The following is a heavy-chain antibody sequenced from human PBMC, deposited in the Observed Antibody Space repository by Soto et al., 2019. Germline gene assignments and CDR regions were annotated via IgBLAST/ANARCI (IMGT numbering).Heavy chain of an antibody. Sequence: ASVKVSCKASGYTFSSYYTNWLRQAPGQGLEWLGIINPSGGYTTYAQRFLGRVTMTSDTSTSTVHMELGSLTSEDTAVYYCARGGGIVVVTAAYDHWGQGNLVTVSS. CDR3: ARGGGIVVVTAAYDH. J-gene: IGHJ4*02. V-gene: IGHV1-46*03. CDR1: GYTFSSYY. CDR2: INPSGGYT. D-gene: IGHD2-21*02.